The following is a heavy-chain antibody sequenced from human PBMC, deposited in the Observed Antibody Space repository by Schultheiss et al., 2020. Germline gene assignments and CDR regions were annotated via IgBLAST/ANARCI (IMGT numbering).Heavy chain of an antibody. D-gene: IGHD2-21*02. CDR3: ARSYHIVVVTAIPRGYGMDV. CDR1: GGSFSGYY. J-gene: IGHJ6*02. V-gene: IGHV4-34*01. CDR2: IYHSGST. Sequence: SETLSLTCAVYGGSFSGYYWSWIRQPPGKGLEWIGEIYHSGSTNYNPSLESRVTISVDTSKNQFSLKLSSVTAADTAVYYCARSYHIVVVTAIPRGYGMDVWGQGTTVTVSS.